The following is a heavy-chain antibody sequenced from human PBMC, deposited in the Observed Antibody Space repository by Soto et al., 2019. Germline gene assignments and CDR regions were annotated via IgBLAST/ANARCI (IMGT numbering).Heavy chain of an antibody. CDR1: GGSISSYY. Sequence: SETLSLTCTVSGGSISSYYWSWIRQPPGKGLEWIGYIYYSGSTYYNPSLKTRVTMSLDTSKNQFSLKLSSVTAADTAVYYCARLPGYDIPMGDIWGQGTMVTVSS. CDR2: IYYSGST. V-gene: IGHV4-59*12. J-gene: IGHJ3*02. D-gene: IGHD3-9*01. CDR3: ARLPGYDIPMGDI.